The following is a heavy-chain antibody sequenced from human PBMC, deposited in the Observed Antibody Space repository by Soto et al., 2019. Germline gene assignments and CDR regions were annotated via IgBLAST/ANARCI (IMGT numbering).Heavy chain of an antibody. CDR1: GGPLTTYF. J-gene: IGHJ4*01. Sequence: SETLSLTCNVSGGPLTTYFWSWIRQPPGKGLEWIGYVSYFGTTNYNPSLQSRLTISLDTSKTHFSLNLSSVTAADTAVYYCSRDKATGDFDYLGQETLVTVSS. CDR3: SRDKATGDFDY. V-gene: IGHV4-59*01. D-gene: IGHD3-9*01. CDR2: VSYFGTT.